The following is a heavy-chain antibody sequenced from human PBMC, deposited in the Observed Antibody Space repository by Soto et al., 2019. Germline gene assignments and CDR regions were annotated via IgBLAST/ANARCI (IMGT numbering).Heavy chain of an antibody. D-gene: IGHD2-21*02. Sequence: SETLSLTCTVTGDSISSRSYYWGWIRHPPGKGLEWIGSIYYSVSTYNNPSLRSRVSMSIDTSKDQFSLKLKAVTAADTALYFCARQRTSVLTQAYFDVLGPGSLVTVSS. CDR2: IYYSVST. J-gene: IGHJ4*02. CDR3: ARQRTSVLTQAYFDV. V-gene: IGHV4-39*01. CDR1: GDSISSRSYY.